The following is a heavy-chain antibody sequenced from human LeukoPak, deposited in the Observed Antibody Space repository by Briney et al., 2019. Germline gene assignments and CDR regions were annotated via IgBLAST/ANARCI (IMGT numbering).Heavy chain of an antibody. V-gene: IGHV4-38-2*02. Sequence: SETLSLTCTVSGYSISSGYYWGWIRQPPRKGLEWIGEINHSGSTNYNPSLKSRVTISVDTSKNQFSLKLSSVTAADTAVYYCASQLLWFGELLRYFDLWGRSTLVTVSS. CDR1: GYSISSGYY. CDR2: INHSGST. CDR3: ASQLLWFGELLRYFDL. J-gene: IGHJ2*01. D-gene: IGHD3-10*01.